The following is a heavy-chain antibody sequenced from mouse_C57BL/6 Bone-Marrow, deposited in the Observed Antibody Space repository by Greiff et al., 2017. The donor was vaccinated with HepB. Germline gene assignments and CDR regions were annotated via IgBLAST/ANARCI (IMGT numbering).Heavy chain of an antibody. V-gene: IGHV1-55*01. J-gene: IGHJ2*01. D-gene: IGHD1-1*01. CDR1: GYTFTSYW. CDR3: ARGEIYYYGSSEYYFDY. Sequence: QVQLKQPGAELVKPGASVKMSCKASGYTFTSYWITWVKQRPGQGLEWIGDIYPGSGSTNYNEKFKSKATLTVDTSSSTAYMQLSSLTSEDSAVYYCARGEIYYYGSSEYYFDYWGQGTTLTVSS. CDR2: IYPGSGST.